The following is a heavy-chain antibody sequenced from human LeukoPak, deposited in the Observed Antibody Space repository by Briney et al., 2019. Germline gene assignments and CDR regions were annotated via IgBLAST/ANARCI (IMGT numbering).Heavy chain of an antibody. Sequence: SETLSLTCTVSGGSISSSGYYWAWIRQPPGKGLEWIGSIYYSGSTYYNPSFRSRVTISLDPSKNQFSLKLASVTGADTAVYYCARDISGSYLQWGQGTLVTVSS. D-gene: IGHD1-26*01. CDR1: GGSISSSGYY. CDR3: ARDISGSYLQ. CDR2: IYYSGST. J-gene: IGHJ4*02. V-gene: IGHV4-39*07.